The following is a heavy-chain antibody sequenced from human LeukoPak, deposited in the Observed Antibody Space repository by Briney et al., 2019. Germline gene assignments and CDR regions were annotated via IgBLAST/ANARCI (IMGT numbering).Heavy chain of an antibody. CDR3: AKSFGYSRSWFDN. J-gene: IGHJ4*02. CDR2: ISGNGCCT. D-gene: IGHD6-13*01. Sequence: GGSLRLSCAASGLTFSRYAMSWVRQAPGKGMGWVSVISGNGCCTYYAYSVKGRFTSSRHNSKNTLYLQMNSLRVGDTAVYYCAKSFGYSRSWFDNWGQGTLVTVSS. V-gene: IGHV3-23*01. CDR1: GLTFSRYA.